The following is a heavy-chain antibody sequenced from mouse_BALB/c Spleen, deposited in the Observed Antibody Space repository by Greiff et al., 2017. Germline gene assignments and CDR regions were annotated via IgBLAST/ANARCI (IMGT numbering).Heavy chain of an antibody. CDR1: GFSLTSYG. CDR2: IWAGGST. V-gene: IGHV2-9*02. Sequence: VKLMESGPGLVAPSQSLSITCTVSGFSLTSYGVHWVRQPPGKGLEWLGVIWAGGSTNYNSALMSRLSISKDNSKSQVFLKMNSLQTDDTAMYYCARTARAYAMDYWGQGTSVTVSS. J-gene: IGHJ4*01. CDR3: ARTARAYAMDY. D-gene: IGHD3-2*01.